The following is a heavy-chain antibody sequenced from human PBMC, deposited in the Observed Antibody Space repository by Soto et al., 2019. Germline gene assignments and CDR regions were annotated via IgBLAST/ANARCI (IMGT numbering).Heavy chain of an antibody. V-gene: IGHV3-23*01. J-gene: IGHJ3*02. CDR2: ISGSGGST. Sequence: EVQLLESGGGLVQPGGSLRLSCAATGFTFSSYAMSWVRQAPGKGLEWVSAISGSGGSTYYADSVKGRFTISRDNSKNTLYLQMNSLRAEDTAVYYCAKSPLNYDFWSGYPNDAFDIWGQGTMVTVSS. CDR1: GFTFSSYA. D-gene: IGHD3-3*01. CDR3: AKSPLNYDFWSGYPNDAFDI.